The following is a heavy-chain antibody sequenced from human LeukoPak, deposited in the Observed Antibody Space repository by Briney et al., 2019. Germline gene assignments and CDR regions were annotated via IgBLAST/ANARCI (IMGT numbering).Heavy chain of an antibody. Sequence: GGSLRLSCAASGFTFSSYNVNWVRQAPGKGPEWVSYISSSSSTKYYADSVKGRFTISRDNAKNSLYLQMNSLRAEDTAVYYCAREGSTSCTGWFDPWGQGTLVTVSS. CDR3: AREGSTSCTGWFDP. D-gene: IGHD1-26*01. CDR1: GFTFSSYN. CDR2: ISSSSSTK. V-gene: IGHV3-48*04. J-gene: IGHJ5*02.